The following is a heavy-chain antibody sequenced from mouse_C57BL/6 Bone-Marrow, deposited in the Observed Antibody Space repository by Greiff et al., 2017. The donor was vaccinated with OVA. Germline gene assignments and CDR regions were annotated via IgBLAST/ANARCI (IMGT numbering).Heavy chain of an antibody. V-gene: IGHV7-1*01. Sequence: EVQGVESGGGLVQSGRSLRLSCATSGFTFSDFYMEWVRQAPGKGLEWIAASRNKANDYTTEYSASVKGRFIVSRDTSQSILYLQMNALRAEDTAIYYCARISWGYAMDYWGQGTSVTVSS. CDR3: ARISWGYAMDY. D-gene: IGHD4-1*01. CDR2: SRNKANDYTT. J-gene: IGHJ4*01. CDR1: GFTFSDFY.